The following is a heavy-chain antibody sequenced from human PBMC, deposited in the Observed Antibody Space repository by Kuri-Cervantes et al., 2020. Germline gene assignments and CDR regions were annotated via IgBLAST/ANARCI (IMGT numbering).Heavy chain of an antibody. J-gene: IGHJ6*02. D-gene: IGHD4-17*01. V-gene: IGHV3-33*01. Sequence: GGSLRLSCAASGFTFSSYGMHWVRQAPGKGLEWVAVIWYDGSNKYYADSVKGRFTISRDNAKNSLYLQMNSLRAEDTAVYYCARDWRYGDYRRRGMDVWGQGTTVTVSS. CDR2: IWYDGSNK. CDR1: GFTFSSYG. CDR3: ARDWRYGDYRRRGMDV.